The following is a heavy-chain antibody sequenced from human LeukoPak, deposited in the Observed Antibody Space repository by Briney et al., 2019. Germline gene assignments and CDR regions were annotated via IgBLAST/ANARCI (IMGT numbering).Heavy chain of an antibody. CDR3: VRGIDTTGYLNY. CDR2: INTNTGSP. D-gene: IGHD3-22*01. CDR1: GYTFSTFP. J-gene: IGHJ4*02. V-gene: IGHV7-4-1*02. Sequence: ASVKVSCKASGYTFSTFPINWVRQAPGQGLEWKGWINTNTGSPTYAQGLTGRFVFSLDTSVSTTFLQINSLKAEDTALYYCVRGIDTTGYLNYWGQGTLVTVSS.